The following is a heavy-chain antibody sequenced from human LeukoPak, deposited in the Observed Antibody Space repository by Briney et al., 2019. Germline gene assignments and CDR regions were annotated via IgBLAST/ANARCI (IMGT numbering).Heavy chain of an antibody. CDR1: GFPFNVQT. Sequence: GGSLRLSCAASGFPFNVQTMSWVRQAPGKGLDWVASMREDGSEINYVDSVKGRFTISRDNPKKSLYLQMNSLRAEDTAVYARGGAARGRFENWGKGTLVTVSS. CDR3: GGAARGRFEN. V-gene: IGHV3-7*01. J-gene: IGHJ4*02. CDR2: MREDGSEI. D-gene: IGHD6-25*01.